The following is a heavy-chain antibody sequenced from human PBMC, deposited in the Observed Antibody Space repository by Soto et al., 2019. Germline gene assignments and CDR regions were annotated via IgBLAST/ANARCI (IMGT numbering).Heavy chain of an antibody. V-gene: IGHV1-69*09. Sequence: QAQLVQSGAEVKKPGSSVKVSCTASGGTFGNHAISWVRQVPGQGLEWMGGIIPVLGVGDNAQKFQGRVTITADTSTNTGYMELSSLRSEDTAHYYCAREAGYSYGYVFDYWGQGTLVIVSS. D-gene: IGHD5-18*01. CDR2: IIPVLGVG. CDR1: GGTFGNHA. J-gene: IGHJ4*02. CDR3: AREAGYSYGYVFDY.